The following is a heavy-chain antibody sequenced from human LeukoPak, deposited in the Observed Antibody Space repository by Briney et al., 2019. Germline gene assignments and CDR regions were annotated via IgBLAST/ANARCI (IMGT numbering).Heavy chain of an antibody. CDR3: ARVGGYIDY. J-gene: IGHJ4*02. CDR2: IFYSGAT. D-gene: IGHD6-13*01. CDR1: GESINSGGFS. V-gene: IGHV4-30-2*01. Sequence: SETLSLTCAVSGESINSGGFSWTWIRQPPGKGLEWIGHIFYSGATFYNPSLKGRVTISVDNDKNQFALKLKSVTAADTAVYYCARVGGYIDYWGQGTLVTVSS.